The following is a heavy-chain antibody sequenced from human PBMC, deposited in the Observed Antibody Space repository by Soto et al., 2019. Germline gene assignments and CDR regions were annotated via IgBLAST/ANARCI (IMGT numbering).Heavy chain of an antibody. Sequence: GESLKISCRTSGYRFTSYWIAWVRQMPGKGLEWMGIIFPSDSDTRYSPSFQGQVTISADRSTSTVFLQWASLKASDTAVYFCARKDKSGYFSWFDPWGQGTLVTDSS. V-gene: IGHV5-51*01. CDR2: IFPSDSDT. CDR3: ARKDKSGYFSWFDP. D-gene: IGHD3-22*01. J-gene: IGHJ5*02. CDR1: GYRFTSYW.